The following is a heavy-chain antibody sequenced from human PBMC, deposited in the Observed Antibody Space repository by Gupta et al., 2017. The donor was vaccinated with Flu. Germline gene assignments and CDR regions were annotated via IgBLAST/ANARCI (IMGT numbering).Heavy chain of an antibody. CDR3: ARQAENHNRSGYYLFDY. CDR1: GGAISSYY. V-gene: IGHV4-4*07. J-gene: IGHJ4*02. CDR2: IYSSGSN. D-gene: IGHD3-22*01. Sequence: QVQLQESGPGLVKPSETLSLTWTVSGGAISSYYWSWTRPPAGKGLAWIGRIYSSGSNNYNPSLKSRVTMSVDTSKNQFSLKLSSVTAADTAVYYCARQAENHNRSGYYLFDYWGQGTLVTVSS.